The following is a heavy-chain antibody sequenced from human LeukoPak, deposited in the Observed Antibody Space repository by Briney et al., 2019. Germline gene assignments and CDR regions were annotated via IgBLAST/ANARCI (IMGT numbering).Heavy chain of an antibody. Sequence: GGSLRLSCAASGFTFDDYAMHWVRQAPGKGLEWVSGISWNSGSIGYADSVKGRFTISRDNAKNSLYLQMNSLRAEDMALYYCAKDIGYYDSSGPFDYWGQGTLVTVSS. CDR2: ISWNSGSI. CDR3: AKDIGYYDSSGPFDY. CDR1: GFTFDDYA. D-gene: IGHD3-22*01. V-gene: IGHV3-9*03. J-gene: IGHJ4*02.